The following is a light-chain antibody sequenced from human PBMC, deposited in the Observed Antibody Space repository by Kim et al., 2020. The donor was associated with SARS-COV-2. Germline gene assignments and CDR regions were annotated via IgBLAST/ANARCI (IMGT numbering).Light chain of an antibody. Sequence: APVGDRVTITCRASQSISSWLAWYQQKPGKAPKLLIYDASSLESGVPSRFSGSGSGTEFTLTISSLQPDDFATYYCQQYNSYPWTFGQGTKVEIK. J-gene: IGKJ1*01. CDR3: QQYNSYPWT. CDR1: QSISSW. V-gene: IGKV1-5*01. CDR2: DAS.